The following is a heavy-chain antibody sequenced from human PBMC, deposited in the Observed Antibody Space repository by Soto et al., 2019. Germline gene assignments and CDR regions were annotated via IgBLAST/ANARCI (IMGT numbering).Heavy chain of an antibody. J-gene: IGHJ4*02. CDR1: DDSINSDKYY. CDR3: ARDSGYDYKYFDY. Sequence: PSETLSLTCSVSDDSINSDKYYWGWIRQPPGKGLEWIGSIYYSGNAYYNPSLQTRVAISVDTSKNQFSLKLSSVTAADTAVYYCARDSGYDYKYFDYWGQGTLVTVSS. CDR2: IYYSGNA. V-gene: IGHV4-39*07. D-gene: IGHD5-12*01.